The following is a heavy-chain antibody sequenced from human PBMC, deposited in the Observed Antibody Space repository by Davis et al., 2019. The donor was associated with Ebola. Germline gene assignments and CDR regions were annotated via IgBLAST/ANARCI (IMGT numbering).Heavy chain of an antibody. D-gene: IGHD3-22*01. Sequence: PGGSLRLSCAASGFTFNNYAMHWVRQAPGKGLEWVSGISDGTGNTNYADSVKGRFTISRDNSKNTLYLQMNSLSAEDTAVYYCARDLPVTITLILVTPRYHAMDVWGQGTTVTVSS. CDR1: GFTFNNYA. V-gene: IGHV3-23*01. CDR3: ARDLPVTITLILVTPRYHAMDV. CDR2: ISDGTGNT. J-gene: IGHJ6*02.